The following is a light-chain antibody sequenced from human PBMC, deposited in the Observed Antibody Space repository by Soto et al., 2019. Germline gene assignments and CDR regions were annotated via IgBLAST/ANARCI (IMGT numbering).Light chain of an antibody. CDR3: QQRSNWPRT. V-gene: IGKV3D-20*02. Sequence: EIVLTQSPGTLSLSPGERATLSCRASQTVTSDYLAWYQQKPGQAPRLLIYGASDRATGIPDRFSGSGSGTDFTLTISSLEPEDFAVYYCQQRSNWPRTFGQGTKVDIK. CDR2: GAS. J-gene: IGKJ1*01. CDR1: QTVTSDY.